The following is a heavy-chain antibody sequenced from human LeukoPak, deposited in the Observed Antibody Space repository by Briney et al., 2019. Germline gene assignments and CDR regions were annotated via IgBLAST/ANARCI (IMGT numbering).Heavy chain of an antibody. CDR2: TFYSGTT. Sequence: SETLSLTCTVSGGSVSSGLYYWSWIRQPPGKGLEWTGNTFYSGTTNSNPSLKSRVTISVDTSRNQFSLKLSSVTAADTAVYYCARGGRGYYDEHFWGQGTLVTVSS. CDR3: ARGGRGYYDEHF. D-gene: IGHD3-22*01. CDR1: GGSVSSGLYY. V-gene: IGHV4-61*01. J-gene: IGHJ4*02.